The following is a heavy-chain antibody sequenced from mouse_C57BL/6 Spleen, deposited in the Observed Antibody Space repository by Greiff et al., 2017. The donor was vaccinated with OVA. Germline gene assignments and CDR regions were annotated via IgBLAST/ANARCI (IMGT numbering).Heavy chain of an antibody. CDR2: IRNKANGYTT. D-gene: IGHD2-4*01. CDR3: ARYDYDVRYYAMDY. V-gene: IGHV7-3*01. Sequence: EVKLMESGGGLVQPGGSLSLSCAASGFTFTDYYMSWVRQPPGKALEWLGFIRNKANGYTTEYSASVKGLFTISRDNSQSILYLQMNALRAEDSATYYCARYDYDVRYYAMDYWGQGTSVTVSS. CDR1: GFTFTDYY. J-gene: IGHJ4*01.